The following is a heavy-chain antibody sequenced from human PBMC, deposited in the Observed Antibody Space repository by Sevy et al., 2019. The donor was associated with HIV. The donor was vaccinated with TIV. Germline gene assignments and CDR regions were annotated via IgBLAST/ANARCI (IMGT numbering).Heavy chain of an antibody. CDR1: GFSVKSFS. V-gene: IGHV3-48*02. Sequence: GGSLRLSCSASGFSVKSFSMHWVRQAPGKGLEWVSYISSSGSTIYYADSVKGRFTISRDNAKNSLYLQMNSLRDEDTAVYYCARDISGSSSGPDHEYYYYYYGMDVWGQGTTVTVSS. D-gene: IGHD6-6*01. CDR3: ARDISGSSSGPDHEYYYYYYGMDV. CDR2: ISSSGSTI. J-gene: IGHJ6*02.